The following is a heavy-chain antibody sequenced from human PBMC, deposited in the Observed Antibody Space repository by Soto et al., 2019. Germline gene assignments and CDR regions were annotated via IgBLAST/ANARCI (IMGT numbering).Heavy chain of an antibody. Sequence: SETLSLTCTVSGGSISSYYWSWIRQPPGKGLEWIGYIYYSGSTNYNPSLKSRVTISVDTSKNQFSLKLSSVTAADTAVYYCARWGGLGGRRSYFDYWGQGTLVTVSS. J-gene: IGHJ4*02. CDR3: ARWGGLGGRRSYFDY. D-gene: IGHD3-16*01. V-gene: IGHV4-59*01. CDR1: GGSISSYY. CDR2: IYYSGST.